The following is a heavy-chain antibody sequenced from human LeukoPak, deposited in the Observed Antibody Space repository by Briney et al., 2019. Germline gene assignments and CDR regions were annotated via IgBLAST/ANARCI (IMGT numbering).Heavy chain of an antibody. V-gene: IGHV1-18*01. D-gene: IGHD2-15*01. J-gene: IGHJ4*02. CDR2: ISTYNGNT. CDR3: ARVACSGGTCYLDY. Sequence: ASVKVSCKASGYTFTSYAMNWVRQAPGQGLEWMGWISTYNGNTNYAQRLQGRVTMTTDTSTTTAYMELRSLRSDDTAVYYCARVACSGGTCYLDYWGQGTLVTVSS. CDR1: GYTFTSYA.